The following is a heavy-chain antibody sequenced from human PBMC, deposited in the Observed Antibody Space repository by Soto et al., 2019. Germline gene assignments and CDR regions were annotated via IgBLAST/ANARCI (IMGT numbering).Heavy chain of an antibody. J-gene: IGHJ6*02. D-gene: IGHD5-18*01. CDR3: ARDGVDTATGYYYGMDV. Sequence: ASVKVSCKASGYTFTSYGISWVRQAPGQGLEWMGWISAYNGNTNYAQKLQGRVTMTTDTSTSTAYMELRSLRPDDTAVYYCARDGVDTATGYYYGMDVWGQGTTVTVSS. CDR2: ISAYNGNT. V-gene: IGHV1-18*01. CDR1: GYTFTSYG.